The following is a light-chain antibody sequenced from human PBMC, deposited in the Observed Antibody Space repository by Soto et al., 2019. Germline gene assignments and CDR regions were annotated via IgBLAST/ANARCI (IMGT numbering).Light chain of an antibody. J-gene: IGLJ2*01. CDR2: LNSDGNH. CDR1: SGHSSYA. V-gene: IGLV4-69*01. CDR3: QTGGTGVV. Sequence: QLVLTQSPSASASLGASVKLTCTLSSGHSSYAIAWHQQQPEKGPRYLMKLNSDGNHSKGDGIPDRFSGSSSGAERYLTISSLQSEDEADYYCQTGGTGVVFGGGTKLTVL.